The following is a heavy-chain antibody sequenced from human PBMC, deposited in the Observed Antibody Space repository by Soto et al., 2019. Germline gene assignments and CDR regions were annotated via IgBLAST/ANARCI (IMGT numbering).Heavy chain of an antibody. CDR3: AKARAYYYDSSALGDY. CDR1: GLTFSSYG. Sequence: QVQLVESGGGVVQPGRSLRLSCAASGLTFSSYGMHWVRQAPGKGLEWVAVISYDGSNKYYADSVKGRFTVSRDNSKNTLELQMNSLRAEDTAVYYCAKARAYYYDSSALGDYWGQGTLVTVSS. V-gene: IGHV3-30*18. J-gene: IGHJ4*02. CDR2: ISYDGSNK. D-gene: IGHD3-22*01.